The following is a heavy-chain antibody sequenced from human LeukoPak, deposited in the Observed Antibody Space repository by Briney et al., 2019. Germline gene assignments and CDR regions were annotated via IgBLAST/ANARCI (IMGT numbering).Heavy chain of an antibody. CDR2: ISGSSSYI. CDR1: GFTFSTYN. Sequence: GGSLRLSCAASGFTFSTYNMNWVRQAPGKGLEWVSSISGSSSYIYYADSLKGRFTVSRDNAKNSLFLQMNSLRAEDTAIYYRASSKRYCSSTNCYMVGIDYWGQGTLVTVSS. J-gene: IGHJ4*02. D-gene: IGHD2-2*02. V-gene: IGHV3-21*01. CDR3: ASSKRYCSSTNCYMVGIDY.